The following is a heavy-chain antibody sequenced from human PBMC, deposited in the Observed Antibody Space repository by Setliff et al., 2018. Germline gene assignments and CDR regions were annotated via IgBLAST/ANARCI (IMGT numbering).Heavy chain of an antibody. CDR2: INEDGSVT. Sequence: GGSLRLSCAASGFTFNCCWMRWVRQAPGKGLEWVANINEDGSVTSYVDSVKGRFTISRDNAKNSLYLQMNSLRAEDTAVYYCARAKPHYYDSSGYYEGSMDVWGKGTTVTVSS. J-gene: IGHJ6*03. D-gene: IGHD3-22*01. V-gene: IGHV3-7*01. CDR1: GFTFNCCW. CDR3: ARAKPHYYDSSGYYEGSMDV.